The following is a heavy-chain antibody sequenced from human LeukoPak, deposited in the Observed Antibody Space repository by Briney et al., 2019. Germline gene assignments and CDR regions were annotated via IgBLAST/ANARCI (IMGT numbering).Heavy chain of an antibody. Sequence: SETLSLTRTVSGGSISSGSYYWSWIRQPAGKGLEWIGRIYTSGSTNYNPSLKSRVTISVDTSKNQFSLKLSSVAAADTAVYYCARDRRFGRFDPWGQGTLVTVSS. CDR1: GGSISSGSYY. CDR3: ARDRRFGRFDP. J-gene: IGHJ5*02. D-gene: IGHD3-10*01. CDR2: IYTSGST. V-gene: IGHV4-61*02.